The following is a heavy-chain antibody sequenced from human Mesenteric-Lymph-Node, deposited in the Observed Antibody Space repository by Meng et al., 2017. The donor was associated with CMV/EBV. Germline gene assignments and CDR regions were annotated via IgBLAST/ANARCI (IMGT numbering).Heavy chain of an antibody. V-gene: IGHV3-23*01. D-gene: IGHD3-3*01. J-gene: IGHJ6*02. Sequence: GESLKISCAASGFTFSSYAMIWVRQAPGKGLEWVSAISGSGGSTYYADSVKGRFTISRDNSKNTLYLQMNSLRAEDTAVYYCAKGGVFGVVKYGMDVWGQGTTVTVSS. CDR3: AKGGVFGVVKYGMDV. CDR1: GFTFSSYA. CDR2: ISGSGGST.